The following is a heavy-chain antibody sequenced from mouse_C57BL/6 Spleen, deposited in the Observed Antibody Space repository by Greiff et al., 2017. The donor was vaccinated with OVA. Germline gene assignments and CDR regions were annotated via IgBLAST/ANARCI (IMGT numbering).Heavy chain of an antibody. CDR2: IDPSDSYT. V-gene: IGHV1-69*01. D-gene: IGHD2-5*01. Sequence: VQLQQSGAELVMPGASVKLSCKASGYTFTSYWMHWVKQRPGQGLEWIGEIDPSDSYTNYNQKFKGKSTLTVDKSSSTAYMQLSSLTSEDSAVYYCATPYSNYGAWFAYWGQGTLVTVSA. J-gene: IGHJ3*01. CDR1: GYTFTSYW. CDR3: ATPYSNYGAWFAY.